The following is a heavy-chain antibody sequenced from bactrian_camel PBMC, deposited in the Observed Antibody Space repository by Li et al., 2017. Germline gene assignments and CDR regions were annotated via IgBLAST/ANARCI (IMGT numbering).Heavy chain of an antibody. CDR3: ALQRSNGASYCYLDPVWEYAY. CDR1: GYLYSSNC. V-gene: IGHV3S1*01. Sequence: HVQLVESGGGSVQAGGSLTLSCAASGYLYSSNCMAWFRQTPGNEREGVAGLYTGDGTTYYADSVKGRFTISKDNRDNSLYLQINNLKPEDTAMYYCALQRSNGASYCYLDPVWEYAYWGQGTQVTVS. D-gene: IGHD2*01. J-gene: IGHJ4*01. CDR2: LYTGDGTT.